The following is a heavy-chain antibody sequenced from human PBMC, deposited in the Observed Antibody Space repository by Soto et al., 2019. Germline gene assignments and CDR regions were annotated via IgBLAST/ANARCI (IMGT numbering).Heavy chain of an antibody. Sequence: PSETLSLTCDVSGGSISRNNWWSWVRQPPGKGLEWVGEIYYTESTNYSPSLTSRVTISVDKSKNQFSLKLSSVTAADTAVYYCARSFHGSGVYGMDVWGQGTTVTVSS. CDR1: GGSISRNNW. J-gene: IGHJ6*02. V-gene: IGHV4-4*02. CDR3: ARSFHGSGVYGMDV. CDR2: IYYTEST. D-gene: IGHD3-10*01.